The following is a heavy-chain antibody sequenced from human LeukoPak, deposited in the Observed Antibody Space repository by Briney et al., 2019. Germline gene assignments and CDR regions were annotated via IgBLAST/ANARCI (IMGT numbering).Heavy chain of an antibody. CDR1: GFTFSDYY. CDR3: ARDKNYYCDSSEASY. CDR2: ISSSGSTI. Sequence: GGSVRLSCAASGFTFSDYYMSWIRQAPGKGLEWVSYISSSGSTIYYADSVKGRFTISRDNAKNSLYLQMNSLRAEDTAVYYCARDKNYYCDSSEASYWGQGTLVTVSS. J-gene: IGHJ4*02. D-gene: IGHD3-22*01. V-gene: IGHV3-11*04.